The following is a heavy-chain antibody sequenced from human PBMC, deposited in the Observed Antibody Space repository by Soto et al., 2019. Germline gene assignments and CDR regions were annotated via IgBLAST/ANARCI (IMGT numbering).Heavy chain of an antibody. V-gene: IGHV3-23*01. J-gene: IGHJ4*02. Sequence: EVQLLESGGGLVQPGGSLRLSCAASGFTFSSYAMSWVRQAPGKGLEWVAANSGSGGSTYYADSVKGRFTISRDNSKNTLYLQMNSLRAEDTAVYYCAKDQRYCSSTSCRLYYFDYWGQGTLVTVSS. CDR2: NSGSGGST. CDR1: GFTFSSYA. D-gene: IGHD2-2*01. CDR3: AKDQRYCSSTSCRLYYFDY.